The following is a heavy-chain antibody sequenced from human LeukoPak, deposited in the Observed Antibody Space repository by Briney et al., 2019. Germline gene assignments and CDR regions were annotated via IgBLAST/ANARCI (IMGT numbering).Heavy chain of an antibody. CDR1: GFTFTDYG. Sequence: GGSLRLSCAASGFTFTDYGMHWVRQAPGKGLEWVAFIRDDGSIKYYADSVKGRFTISRDNSRNTLYLQMDNLRIEDTAVYYCAKGYSYGYFDYWGQGALVTVSS. CDR3: AKGYSYGYFDY. J-gene: IGHJ4*02. D-gene: IGHD5-18*01. CDR2: IRDDGSIK. V-gene: IGHV3-30*02.